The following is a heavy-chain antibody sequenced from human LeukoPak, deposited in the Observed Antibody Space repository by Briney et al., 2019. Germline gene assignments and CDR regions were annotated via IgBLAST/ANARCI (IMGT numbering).Heavy chain of an antibody. V-gene: IGHV4-59*01. Sequence: SETLSLTCTVSGGSISSYYWSWIRQPPGKGLEWIGYIYYSGSTNYNPSLKSRVTISVDTSKNQFSLKLSSVTAADTAVYYCARVDTAMVGYYYYYYYMDVWGKGTTVTVFS. CDR2: IYYSGST. J-gene: IGHJ6*03. CDR3: ARVDTAMVGYYYYYYYMDV. CDR1: GGSISSYY. D-gene: IGHD5-18*01.